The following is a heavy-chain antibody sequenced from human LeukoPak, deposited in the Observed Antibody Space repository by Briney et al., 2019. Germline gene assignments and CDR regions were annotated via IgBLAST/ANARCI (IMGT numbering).Heavy chain of an antibody. CDR2: INHSGST. CDR3: ARVHYDFWSGYYRYYYYGMDV. CDR1: GGSFSGYY. J-gene: IGHJ6*02. D-gene: IGHD3-3*01. Sequence: PSETLSLTCAVYGGSFSGYYWSWIRQPPGKGLEWIGEINHSGSTNYNPSLKSRVTISVDTSKNQFSLKLSSVTAADTAVYYCARVHYDFWSGYYRYYYYGMDVWGQGTTVTVSS. V-gene: IGHV4-34*01.